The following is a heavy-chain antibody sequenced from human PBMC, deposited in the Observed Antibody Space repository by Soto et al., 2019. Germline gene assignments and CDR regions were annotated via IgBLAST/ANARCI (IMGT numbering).Heavy chain of an antibody. CDR1: GFSLSTSGVG. J-gene: IGHJ4*02. CDR2: LYWDDDK. D-gene: IGHD7-27*01. V-gene: IGHV2-5*02. CDR3: SRTSVNWGTRGQFDC. Sequence: QITLKESGPTLVKPTQTLTLTCTFSGFSLSTSGVGVGWIRQPPGKALEWLAFLYWDDDKRYSPSLKSRLTIANDTAKNQVRLTMTNMYPLDTSTYYCSRTSVNWGTRGQFDCWGQGTLVTVSS.